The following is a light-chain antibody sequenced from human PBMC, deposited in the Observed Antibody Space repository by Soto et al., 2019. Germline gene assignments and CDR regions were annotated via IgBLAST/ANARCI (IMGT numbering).Light chain of an antibody. CDR3: GSYTSTDTQFV. Sequence: QSAQGHPCSVSRSPGHSITISCTGTSTDVGGYNYVSWYQHHPGKGPKLIIYEVSNRPSGVSDRFSGSKSGNKASLIISNLEAEDESDYYCGSYTSTDTQFVFGTGTKVTVL. J-gene: IGLJ1*01. V-gene: IGLV2-14*01. CDR2: EVS. CDR1: STDVGGYNY.